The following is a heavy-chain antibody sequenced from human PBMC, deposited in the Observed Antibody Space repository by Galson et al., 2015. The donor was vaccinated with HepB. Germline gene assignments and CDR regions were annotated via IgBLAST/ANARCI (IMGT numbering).Heavy chain of an antibody. CDR2: INSDGVST. V-gene: IGHV3-43*01. CDR1: GFTFDDYT. J-gene: IGHJ6*02. CDR3: AKDVDGGYYYFAMDV. D-gene: IGHD3-10*01. Sequence: SLRLSCAASGFTFDDYTMHWVRQAPGKGLEWVSLINSDGVSTYYGDSVKGRFTISRDNSKNSLYLQMNSLRTEDTALYYCAKDVDGGYYYFAMDVWGQGITVTVSS.